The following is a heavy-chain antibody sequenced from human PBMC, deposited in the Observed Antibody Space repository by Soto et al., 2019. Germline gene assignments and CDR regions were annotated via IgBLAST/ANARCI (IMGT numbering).Heavy chain of an antibody. Sequence: GESLKISCKGSGYSFTSYWIGWVRQMPVKGLEWMGIIYPGDSDTRYSPSFQGQVTISADKSISTAYLQWSSLKASDTAMYYCASNAAAAGYYYYGMDVWGQGTTVTVSS. J-gene: IGHJ6*02. CDR2: IYPGDSDT. CDR1: GYSFTSYW. V-gene: IGHV5-51*01. D-gene: IGHD6-13*01. CDR3: ASNAAAAGYYYYGMDV.